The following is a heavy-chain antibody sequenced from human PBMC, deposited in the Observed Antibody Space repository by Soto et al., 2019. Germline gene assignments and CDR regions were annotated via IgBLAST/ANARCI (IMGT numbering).Heavy chain of an antibody. V-gene: IGHV4-31*03. Sequence: SETLSLTCTVSGGSISSGGYYWSWIRQHPGKGLEWIGYIYYSGSTYYNPSLKSRVTISVDTSKNQFSLKLSSVTAADTAVYYCAKGGSDDYPSYFKPMSGYWGQGTLVTVSS. D-gene: IGHD4-17*01. CDR1: GGSISSGGYY. J-gene: IGHJ4*02. CDR3: AKGGSDDYPSYFKPMSGY. CDR2: IYYSGST.